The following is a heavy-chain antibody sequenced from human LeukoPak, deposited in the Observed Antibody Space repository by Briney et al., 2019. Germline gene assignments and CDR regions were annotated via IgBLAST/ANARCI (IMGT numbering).Heavy chain of an antibody. CDR3: ARDYSNYDYYYYIDV. J-gene: IGHJ6*03. CDR1: GGSISNHY. D-gene: IGHD4-11*01. V-gene: IGHV4-4*07. Sequence: SETLSLTCTVSGGSISNHYWSWIPQPAGKGLEWIGRIYTSGSTSYKPSLKSRVTISVDKSKNQFSLKLSSVTAADTAVYYCARDYSNYDYYYYIDVWGKGTTVTVSS. CDR2: IYTSGST.